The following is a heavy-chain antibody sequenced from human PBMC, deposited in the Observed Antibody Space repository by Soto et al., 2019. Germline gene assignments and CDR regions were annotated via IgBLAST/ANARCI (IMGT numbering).Heavy chain of an antibody. V-gene: IGHV4-34*01. CDR3: ASSPKEIVGNWFDP. CDR1: GGSFSGYY. CDR2: INHSGST. Sequence: SETLSLTCAVYGGSFSGYYWSWIRQPPGKGLEWIGEINHSGSTNYNPSLKSRVTISVDTSKNQFSLKLSSVTAADTAVYYCASSPKEIVGNWFDPWGQGTLVTVSS. J-gene: IGHJ5*02. D-gene: IGHD2-15*01.